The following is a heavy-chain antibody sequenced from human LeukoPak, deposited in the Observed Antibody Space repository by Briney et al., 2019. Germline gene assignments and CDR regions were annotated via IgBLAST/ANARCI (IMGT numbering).Heavy chain of an antibody. Sequence: ASVKVSCKASGYIFTDYYMHWVRQAPRQGLEWMGWINPNSGDTNYEQRFQGRVTMTRDTSISTAYMELSRLRSDDTAVYYCARDLDDSSSWYSYYFDYWGQGTLVTVSS. CDR1: GYIFTDYY. CDR2: INPNSGDT. D-gene: IGHD6-13*01. CDR3: ARDLDDSSSWYSYYFDY. V-gene: IGHV1-2*02. J-gene: IGHJ4*02.